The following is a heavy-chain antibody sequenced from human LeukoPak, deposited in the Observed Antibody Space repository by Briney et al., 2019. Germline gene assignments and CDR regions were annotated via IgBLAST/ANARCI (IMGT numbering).Heavy chain of an antibody. D-gene: IGHD1-14*01. CDR2: ISSSSSTI. CDR1: GFTFSDYA. Sequence: GGSLRLSCAASGFTFSDYAMHWVRQAPGKGLEWVSYISSSSSTIYYADSVKGRFTISRDNAKNSLYLQMNSLRDEDTAVYYCARDFFALTKPWGQGTLVTVSS. J-gene: IGHJ5*02. V-gene: IGHV3-48*02. CDR3: ARDFFALTKP.